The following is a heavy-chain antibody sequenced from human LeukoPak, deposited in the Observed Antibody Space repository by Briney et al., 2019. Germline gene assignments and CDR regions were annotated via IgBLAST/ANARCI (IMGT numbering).Heavy chain of an antibody. V-gene: IGHV4-39*01. D-gene: IGHD3-16*02. CDR1: GRSTSSSSYY. J-gene: IGHJ4*02. CDR3: ARLDQTKYDYVWGSYRQNDY. CDR2: IYYSGST. Sequence: SEILSLTCTVSGRSTSSSSYYWGWIRQPPGKGLEWIGSIYYSGSTYYNPSLKSRVTISVDTSKNQCSLKLSSVTAADTAVYYCARLDQTKYDYVWGSYRQNDYWGQGTLVTVSS.